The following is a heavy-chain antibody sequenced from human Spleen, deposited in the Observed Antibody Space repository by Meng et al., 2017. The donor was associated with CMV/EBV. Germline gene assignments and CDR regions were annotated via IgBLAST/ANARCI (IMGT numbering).Heavy chain of an antibody. D-gene: IGHD6-19*01. V-gene: IGHV3-30*02. CDR3: AKDYTSGWSRGRRRYSFYYYAMDV. J-gene: IGHJ6*02. Sequence: GGSLRLSCAASGFTFSSYGMHWVCQAAGKGLEWLAFIQFDGSNKKYSDSVKGQFIISRDNSQNTLFLQMASLRSEDTAVYFCAKDYTSGWSRGRRRYSFYYYAMDVWGQGTTVTVSS. CDR1: GFTFSSYG. CDR2: IQFDGSNK.